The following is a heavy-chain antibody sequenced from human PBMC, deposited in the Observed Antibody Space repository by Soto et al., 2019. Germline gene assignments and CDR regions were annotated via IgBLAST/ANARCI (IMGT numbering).Heavy chain of an antibody. D-gene: IGHD6-19*01. V-gene: IGHV3-30*18. CDR1: GFTFSSYG. CDR2: ISYDGRNK. CDR3: AKVGSSGWSQYFQH. Sequence: PGGSLRLSCAASGFTFSSYGMHWVRQAPGKGLEWVAVISYDGRNKYYADSVKGRFTISRDNSKNTLYLQMNSLRAEDTAVYYCAKVGSSGWSQYFQHWGQGTLVTVSS. J-gene: IGHJ1*01.